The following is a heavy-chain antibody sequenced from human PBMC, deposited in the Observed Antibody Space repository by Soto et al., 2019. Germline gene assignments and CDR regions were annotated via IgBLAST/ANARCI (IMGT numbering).Heavy chain of an antibody. CDR3: VRIRYQLPSSVLWLDP. D-gene: IGHD3-16*01. J-gene: IGHJ5*02. Sequence: PSETLSLTCAVYGGFLSESYWTWIRQPPGKGLEWIGEINHVGGTNYNPSLKSRVTMSVDTSQNQLSLRLISVTAADTAMYFCVRIRYQLPSSVLWLDPWGQGTPVTVSS. V-gene: IGHV4-34*01. CDR1: GGFLSESY. CDR2: INHVGGT.